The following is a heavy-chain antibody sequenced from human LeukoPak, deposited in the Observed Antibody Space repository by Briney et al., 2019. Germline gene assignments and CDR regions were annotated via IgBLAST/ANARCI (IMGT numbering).Heavy chain of an antibody. V-gene: IGHV3-21*01. CDR3: ARDPPFIIGTTFFDY. CDR2: ITTSSKYI. D-gene: IGHD1-20*01. CDR1: GLTLSGYS. Sequence: GGSLRLSCAASGLTLSGYSMNWVRQAPGKGLEWVSYITTSSKYIYYADSVKGRFTISRDNAKNSLYLQMNSLRAEDTAVYYCARDPPFIIGTTFFDYWGQGTLVTVSS. J-gene: IGHJ4*02.